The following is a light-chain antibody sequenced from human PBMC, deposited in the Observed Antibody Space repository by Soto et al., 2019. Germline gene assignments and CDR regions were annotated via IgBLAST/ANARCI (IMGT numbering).Light chain of an antibody. V-gene: IGLV1-47*01. Sequence: QAVVTQPPSASGTPGQRVTISCSGSRSNIRSNYVYWYQQLPGTAPKLLIYRNNERPSGVPDRFSGSKSGTSASLAISGLRSEDEADYFCAAWDDSLSGHVVFGGGTKLTVL. J-gene: IGLJ2*01. CDR3: AAWDDSLSGHVV. CDR2: RNN. CDR1: RSNIRSNY.